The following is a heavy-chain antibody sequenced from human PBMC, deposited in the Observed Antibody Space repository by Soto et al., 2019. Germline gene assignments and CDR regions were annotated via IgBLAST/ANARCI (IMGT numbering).Heavy chain of an antibody. CDR2: IIQDGGEK. Sequence: VQLVESGGGLVQPGGSLRLSCAASGFAFSSYWMSWVRQAPGKGLEWVANIIQDGGEKYYVDSVNGRFTISRDNDKNSLYLQMNSLRAEDTAVYYCARGYNSALDYWGQGTLVTVSS. D-gene: IGHD6-19*01. CDR3: ARGYNSALDY. J-gene: IGHJ4*02. V-gene: IGHV3-7*01. CDR1: GFAFSSYW.